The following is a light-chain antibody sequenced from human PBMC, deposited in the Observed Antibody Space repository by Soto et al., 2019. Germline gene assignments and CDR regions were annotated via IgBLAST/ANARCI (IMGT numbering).Light chain of an antibody. CDR1: SSDVGGYNY. CDR3: SSYAGGNIV. V-gene: IGLV2-8*01. Sequence: QLVLTQPPSASGSPGQSVTISCTGTSSDVGGYNYVSWYQQHPGKAPKLMIFEVTKRPSGVPDRFSGSKSGNTASLTVSGLQAEDEADYYCSSYAGGNIVFGTGTKLTVL. J-gene: IGLJ1*01. CDR2: EVT.